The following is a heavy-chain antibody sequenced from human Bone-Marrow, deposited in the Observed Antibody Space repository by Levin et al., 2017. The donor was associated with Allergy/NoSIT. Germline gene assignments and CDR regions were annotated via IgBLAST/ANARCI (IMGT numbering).Heavy chain of an antibody. J-gene: IGHJ4*02. CDR3: ARDRGARDFDY. CDR1: GFTVSSNY. D-gene: IGHD3-10*01. Sequence: AGGSLRLSCAASGFTVSSNYMSWVRQAPGKGLEWVSVIFSGGSTYYADSVKGRFTISRDNSKNTLYLQMNSLRAEDTAVYYCARDRGARDFDYWGQGTLVTVSS. CDR2: IFSGGST. V-gene: IGHV3-53*01.